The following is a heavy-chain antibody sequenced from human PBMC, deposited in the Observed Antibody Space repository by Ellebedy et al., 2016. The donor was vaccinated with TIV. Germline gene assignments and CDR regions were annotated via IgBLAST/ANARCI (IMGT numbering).Heavy chain of an antibody. V-gene: IGHV3-23*01. CDR3: AEGRGRGSDSSAPRSYFDY. CDR2: ISHTGSRT. D-gene: IGHD3-22*01. Sequence: GESLKISCSASGFTFSSYAMSWVRQPPGKGLEWVSTISHTGSRTYYADSVDGRFTISRDNSKKTLYLQMNSLRAEDTAIYYCAEGRGRGSDSSAPRSYFDYWGLGTLVTVSS. J-gene: IGHJ4*02. CDR1: GFTFSSYA.